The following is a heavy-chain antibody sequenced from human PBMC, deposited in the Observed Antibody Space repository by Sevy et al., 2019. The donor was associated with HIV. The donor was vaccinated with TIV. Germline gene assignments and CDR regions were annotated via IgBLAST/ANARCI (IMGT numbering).Heavy chain of an antibody. D-gene: IGHD2-15*01. Sequence: GESLKISCAASEFTFSSYAMSWVRQAPGKGLEWVSSVSGSGRYTYYADSVEGRFTISRDNSKNSLYVQMNSLRAEDTAVYFCAKGYCSGGSCPRDYYYYGMDVWDQGTTVTVSS. CDR2: VSGSGRYT. V-gene: IGHV3-23*01. CDR1: EFTFSSYA. J-gene: IGHJ6*02. CDR3: AKGYCSGGSCPRDYYYYGMDV.